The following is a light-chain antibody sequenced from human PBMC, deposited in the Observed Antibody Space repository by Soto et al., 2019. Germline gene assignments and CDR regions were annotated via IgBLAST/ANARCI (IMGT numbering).Light chain of an antibody. CDR1: SSDVGGYNY. CDR3: SSYSISDTPYV. Sequence: QSALTQPPSASGSPGQSVTISCTGTSSDVGGYNYVSWYQQHPGKAPKLMIYEVSKRPSGVPDRFSGSKSGNTASLTVSGLQAEDEADYYCSSYSISDTPYVFGGGTKLTVL. CDR2: EVS. V-gene: IGLV2-8*01. J-gene: IGLJ1*01.